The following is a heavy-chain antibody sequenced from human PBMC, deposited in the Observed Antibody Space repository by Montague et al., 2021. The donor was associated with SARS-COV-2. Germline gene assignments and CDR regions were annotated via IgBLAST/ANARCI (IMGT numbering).Heavy chain of an antibody. V-gene: IGHV4-34*01. J-gene: IGHJ2*01. Sequence: SETLSFTCAVYGGSFSDYYWSWIRQPPGKGLEWIGEINHSGSTNYNPSLRSRVTISVDTSKNQFSLKLSAVTAADTAVYYCARGAPTISMILVVMTGAGWYFDLWGRGTLVTVSS. CDR3: ARGAPTISMILVVMTGAGWYFDL. D-gene: IGHD3-22*01. CDR2: INHSGST. CDR1: GGSFSDYY.